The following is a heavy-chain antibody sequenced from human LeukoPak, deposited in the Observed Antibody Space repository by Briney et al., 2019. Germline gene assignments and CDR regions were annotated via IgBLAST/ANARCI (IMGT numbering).Heavy chain of an antibody. CDR2: ISSSSSYI. CDR1: GFTFSSYS. Sequence: GGSLRLSCAASGFTFSSYSMNWVRQAPGKGLEWVSSISSSSSYIYYADSVKGRFTISRDNAKNSLYLQMNSLRAEDTAVYYCATKWELLSAGYWGQGTLVTVSS. CDR3: ATKWELLSAGY. V-gene: IGHV3-21*01. J-gene: IGHJ4*02. D-gene: IGHD1-26*01.